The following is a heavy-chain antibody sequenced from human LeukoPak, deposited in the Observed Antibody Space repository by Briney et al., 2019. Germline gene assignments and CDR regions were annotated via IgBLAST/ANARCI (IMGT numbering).Heavy chain of an antibody. CDR1: GFTFNTYA. CDR2: IKSKTDGGTT. V-gene: IGHV3-15*01. CDR3: TGELYYYDSSGYYYVNYFDY. D-gene: IGHD3-22*01. Sequence: GGSLRLSCAASGFTFNTYAMSWVRQAPGKGLEWVGRIKSKTDGGTTDYAAPVKGRFTISRDDSKNTLYLQMNSLKTEDTAVYYCTGELYYYDSSGYYYVNYFDYWGQGTLVTVSS. J-gene: IGHJ4*02.